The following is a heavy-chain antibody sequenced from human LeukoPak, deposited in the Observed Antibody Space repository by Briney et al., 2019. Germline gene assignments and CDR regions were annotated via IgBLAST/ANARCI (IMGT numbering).Heavy chain of an antibody. CDR3: ARADCSGSTCYLRRSWFDP. CDR2: ISTSSRYI. Sequence: GGSLRLSCAASGFTFSSFDMNWVRQAPGKGLEWVSSISTSSRYIYYRDSVKGRFTISRDDAKNSLYLQMNSLGVEDTAVYYCARADCSGSTCYLRRSWFDPWGQGTLVTVSS. CDR1: GFTFSSFD. D-gene: IGHD2-2*01. J-gene: IGHJ5*02. V-gene: IGHV3-21*01.